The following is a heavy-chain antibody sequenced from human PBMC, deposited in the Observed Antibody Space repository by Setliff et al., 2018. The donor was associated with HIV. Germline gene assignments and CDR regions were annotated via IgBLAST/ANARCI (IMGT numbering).Heavy chain of an antibody. J-gene: IGHJ4*02. Sequence: PSETLSLTCTVSGGSINSHYWSWIRQSPGEGLEWIRTLNHGGTTDYNPSLKSRVTISADTSTNQFSLKLSSMTAADTAVYFCAVVRGANYWGQGTKVTVSS. CDR2: LNHGGTT. CDR1: GGSINSHY. D-gene: IGHD3-10*01. CDR3: AVVRGANY. V-gene: IGHV4-59*11.